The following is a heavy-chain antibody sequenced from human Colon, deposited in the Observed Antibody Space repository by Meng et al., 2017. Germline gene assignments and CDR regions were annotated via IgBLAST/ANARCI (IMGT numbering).Heavy chain of an antibody. J-gene: IGHJ4*02. V-gene: IGHV3-21*01. Sequence: GGSLRLSCAAFGFTFSSYSMNWVRQAPGKGLEWVSSISSSSSYIYYADSVKGRFTISRDNAKNSLYLQMNSLRAEDTAVYYCASSIDYGDYGSYFDYWGQGTLVTVSS. CDR3: ASSIDYGDYGSYFDY. CDR1: GFTFSSYS. CDR2: ISSSSSYI. D-gene: IGHD4-17*01.